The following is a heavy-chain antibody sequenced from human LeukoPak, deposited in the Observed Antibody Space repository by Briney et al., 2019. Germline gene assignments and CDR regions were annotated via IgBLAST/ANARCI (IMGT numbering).Heavy chain of an antibody. CDR1: GGSISSGGYY. V-gene: IGHV4-31*03. D-gene: IGHD3-3*01. CDR3: ARADYDFWSGIPADAFDI. Sequence: SETLSLTCTVSGGSISSGGYYWSWIRQHPGKGLEWIGYIYYSGSTYYNPSLKSRVTISVDTSKNQFSLKLSSVTAADPAVYSCARADYDFWSGIPADAFDIWGQGTMVTVSS. CDR2: IYYSGST. J-gene: IGHJ3*02.